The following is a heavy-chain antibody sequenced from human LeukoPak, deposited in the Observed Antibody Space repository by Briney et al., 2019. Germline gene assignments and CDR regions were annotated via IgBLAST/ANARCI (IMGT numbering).Heavy chain of an antibody. Sequence: PGGSLRLSCAASGFTFSKYWMLWVRQDPGTGLERVSRINTDGTVTTYADSVKGRFTVSRDNADNTMFLKMNSVRDEDTAVYYCARNQWLAPPPVSWGQGTPVTVSS. CDR1: GFTFSKYW. CDR3: ARNQWLAPPPVS. CDR2: INTDGTVT. D-gene: IGHD6-19*01. J-gene: IGHJ1*01. V-gene: IGHV3-74*01.